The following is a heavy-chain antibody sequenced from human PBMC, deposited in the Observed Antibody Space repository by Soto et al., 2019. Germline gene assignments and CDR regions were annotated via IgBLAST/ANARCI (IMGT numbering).Heavy chain of an antibody. Sequence: PGESLKISWKSSGYSFSRYWVAWVLLMPWKGLEWMGSIYPDDSDTKYSQSFQGQVTISADKSISAAYLQWSSLKASDTAIYYCARNSLTGYYNYYYSMDVWGQGTTVTVSS. CDR1: GYSFSRYW. CDR2: IYPDDSDT. J-gene: IGHJ6*02. D-gene: IGHD3-9*01. V-gene: IGHV5-51*01. CDR3: ARNSLTGYYNYYYSMDV.